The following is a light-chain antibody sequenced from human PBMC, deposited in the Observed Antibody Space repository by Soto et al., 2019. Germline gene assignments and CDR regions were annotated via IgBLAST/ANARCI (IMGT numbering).Light chain of an antibody. CDR1: NSDVGNYNL. CDR3: CSYADTSTFV. J-gene: IGLJ2*01. CDR2: EVT. Sequence: QSALTQPASVSGSPGQSITISCTGTNSDVGNYNLVSWYQQHPGKAPKLIIYEVTKRPSGVSNRFSGSKSGNTASLTISGLQAEDEADYYCCSYADTSTFVFGGGTKVTVL. V-gene: IGLV2-23*02.